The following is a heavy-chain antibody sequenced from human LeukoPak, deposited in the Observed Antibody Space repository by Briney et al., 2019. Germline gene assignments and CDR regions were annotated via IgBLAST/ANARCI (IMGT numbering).Heavy chain of an antibody. CDR3: AGALGGNDLFDH. J-gene: IGHJ4*02. V-gene: IGHV1-46*01. D-gene: IGHD4-23*01. CDR2: INPSGGST. Sequence: ASVNVSCKASGYTFTSYYMHWVRQPPGQGLEWMGIINPSGGSTSHAQKFQGRVTMTRDTSTSTVYMELSSLRSEDTAVYYCAGALGGNDLFDHWGQGTLVTVSS. CDR1: GYTFTSYY.